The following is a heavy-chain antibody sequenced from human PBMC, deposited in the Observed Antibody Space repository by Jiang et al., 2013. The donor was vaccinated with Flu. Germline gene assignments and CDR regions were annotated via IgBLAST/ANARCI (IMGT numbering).Heavy chain of an antibody. V-gene: IGHV1-69*06. CDR2: IIPIFGTS. CDR1: EGTLSSYA. Sequence: GAEVKKPGSSVKVSCKDSEGTLSSYAISWVRQAPGQGLEWMGGIIPIFGTSSYAQKLQGRVTITADRSTNTAYMELSSLTSEDTAVYYCARRGRWIRCYADSWGQGTLVTVSS. CDR3: ARRGRWIRCYADS. J-gene: IGHJ4*02. D-gene: IGHD5-18*01.